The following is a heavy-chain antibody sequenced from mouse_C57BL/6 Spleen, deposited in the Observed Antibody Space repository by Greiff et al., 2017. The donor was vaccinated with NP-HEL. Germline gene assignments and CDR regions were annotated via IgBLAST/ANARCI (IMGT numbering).Heavy chain of an antibody. CDR1: GYTFTSYW. V-gene: IGHV1-55*01. CDR3: AREGYGGYYAMDY. D-gene: IGHD2-2*01. J-gene: IGHJ4*01. CDR2: IYPGSGST. Sequence: VQLQQPGAELVKPGASVKMSCKASGYTFTSYWITWVKQRPGQGLEWIGDIYPGSGSTNYNEKFKSKATLTVDTSSSTAYMQLSSLTSEDSAVYYCAREGYGGYYAMDYWGQGTSVTVSS.